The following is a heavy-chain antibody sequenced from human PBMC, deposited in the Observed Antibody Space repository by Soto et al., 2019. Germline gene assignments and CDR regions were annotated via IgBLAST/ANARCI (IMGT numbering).Heavy chain of an antibody. CDR3: ARTFGGSCSH. Sequence: QVQLQASGPGLVKPSGTLSLTCAVSDGSISSYNWWSWVRQPPGKGLEWIGEVFHSGSTNYNPALKSRVTISVDTSRTQFSLQLSSVPAADTAAYHCARTFGGSCSHWGQGSLVTVSS. V-gene: IGHV4-4*02. CDR1: DGSISSYNW. D-gene: IGHD2-15*01. J-gene: IGHJ4*02. CDR2: VFHSGST.